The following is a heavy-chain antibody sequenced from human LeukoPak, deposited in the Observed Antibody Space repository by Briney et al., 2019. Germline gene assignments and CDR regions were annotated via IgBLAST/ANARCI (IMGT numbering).Heavy chain of an antibody. Sequence: ASVKVSFNASGSAFTSNDSNWGCKPPAQGLGWVGLMNPNSGNTGYAQKFQGRVTITRNTSISTAYMELSSLRSEDTAVYYCARGNVDTAMVDDFDYWGQGTLVTVSS. V-gene: IGHV1-8*03. CDR3: ARGNVDTAMVDDFDY. CDR1: GSAFTSND. D-gene: IGHD5-18*01. J-gene: IGHJ4*02. CDR2: MNPNSGNT.